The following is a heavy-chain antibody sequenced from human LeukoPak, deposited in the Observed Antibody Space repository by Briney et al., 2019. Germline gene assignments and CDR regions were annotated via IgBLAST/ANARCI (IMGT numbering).Heavy chain of an antibody. Sequence: SETLSLTCTVSGGSISSYYWSWIRQPPGKGLEWIGETNHSGSTNYNPSLKSRVTISVDTSKNQFFLKLSSVTAADTAVYYCARHDSSGYYQDYWGQGTLVTVSS. V-gene: IGHV4-34*01. CDR3: ARHDSSGYYQDY. CDR1: GGSISSYY. J-gene: IGHJ4*02. CDR2: TNHSGST. D-gene: IGHD3-22*01.